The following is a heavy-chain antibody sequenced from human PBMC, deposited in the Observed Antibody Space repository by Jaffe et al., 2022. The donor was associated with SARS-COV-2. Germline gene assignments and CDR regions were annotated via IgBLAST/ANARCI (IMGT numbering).Heavy chain of an antibody. Sequence: QVQLVESGGGLVKPGGSLRLSCAASGFTFSDYYMSWIRQAPGKGLEWVSYISSSGSTIYYADSVKGRFTISRDNAKNSLYLQMNSLRAEDTAVYYCARDLRPTVTAFTGQHQQGWFDPWGQGTLVTVSS. CDR2: ISSSGSTI. D-gene: IGHD4-17*01. CDR3: ARDLRPTVTAFTGQHQQGWFDP. J-gene: IGHJ5*02. V-gene: IGHV3-11*01. CDR1: GFTFSDYY.